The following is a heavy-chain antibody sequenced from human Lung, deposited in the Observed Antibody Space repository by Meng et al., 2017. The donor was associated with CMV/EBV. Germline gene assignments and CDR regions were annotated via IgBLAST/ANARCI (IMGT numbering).Heavy chain of an antibody. CDR3: ARAQDTTSADYYNYGIDL. CDR2: INPNSGGT. J-gene: IGHJ6*02. CDR1: GYFFTGHF. Sequence: ASVKVSCKASGYFFTGHFVHWVRQAPGQGLEWMGWINPNSGGTKYTQKFQGRVTMTRDTSISTVYMELSGLRSDDTAMYYCARAQDTTSADYYNYGIDLWGQGTTVTVSS. V-gene: IGHV1-2*02. D-gene: IGHD1-14*01.